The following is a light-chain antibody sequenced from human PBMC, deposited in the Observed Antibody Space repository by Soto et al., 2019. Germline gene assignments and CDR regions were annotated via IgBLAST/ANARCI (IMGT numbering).Light chain of an antibody. CDR1: QSVSSK. CDR2: GVS. CDR3: QQYNNWPHT. Sequence: EVLMAPSPATRSVSPGARATLSCRASQSVSSKLAWFQQKPGQAPSPLIYGVSTRATGVPVRFSGSGSGTEFTLTINSLQSEDFAVYYCQQYNNWPHTLGQGTKVDIK. J-gene: IGKJ2*01. V-gene: IGKV3-15*01.